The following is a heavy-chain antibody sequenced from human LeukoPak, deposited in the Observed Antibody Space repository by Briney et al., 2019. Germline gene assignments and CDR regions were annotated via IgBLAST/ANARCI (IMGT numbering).Heavy chain of an antibody. D-gene: IGHD6-13*01. CDR2: ISAYNGNT. CDR1: GYTFTSYG. J-gene: IGHJ4*02. V-gene: IGHV1-18*01. Sequence: ASVKVSCKASGYTFTSYGISWLRQAPGQGLEWMGWISAYNGNTNYAQKLQGRVTMTTDTSTSTAYMELRSLRSDDTAVYYCARVKTPSSSFWAYYFDYWGQGTLVTVSS. CDR3: ARVKTPSSSFWAYYFDY.